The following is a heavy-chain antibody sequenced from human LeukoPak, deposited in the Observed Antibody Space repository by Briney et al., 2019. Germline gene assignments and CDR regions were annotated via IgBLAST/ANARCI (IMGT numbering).Heavy chain of an antibody. V-gene: IGHV4-4*07. J-gene: IGHJ4*02. CDR2: IYTSGST. CDR3: AREGVDIVVVPAARPSFYYFDY. Sequence: PSETLSLTCTVSGGSISSYYWSWIRQPAGKGPEWIGRIYTSGSTNYNPSLKSRVTMSVDTSKNQFSLKLSSVTAADTAVYYCAREGVDIVVVPAARPSFYYFDYWGQGTLVTVSS. CDR1: GGSISSYY. D-gene: IGHD2-2*01.